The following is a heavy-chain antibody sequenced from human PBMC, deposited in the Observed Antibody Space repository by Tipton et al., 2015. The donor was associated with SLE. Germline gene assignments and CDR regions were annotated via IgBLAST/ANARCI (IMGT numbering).Heavy chain of an antibody. V-gene: IGHV4-4*07. D-gene: IGHD3-3*01. J-gene: IGHJ4*02. CDR3: ASLAGFWSGYPDY. CDR2: IYTNENT. Sequence: TLSLTCTVSGGSISSYYWSWIRQPAGGGLEWIGRIYTNENTNYNPSLKSRVTMSVDTSKNHFSLKLSSVTAADTAVYYCASLAGFWSGYPDYWGQGTLVAVSS. CDR1: GGSISSYY.